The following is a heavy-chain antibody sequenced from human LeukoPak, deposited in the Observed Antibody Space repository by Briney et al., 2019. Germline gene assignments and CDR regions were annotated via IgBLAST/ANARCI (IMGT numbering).Heavy chain of an antibody. CDR1: GGSISSYY. Sequence: SETLSLTCTVSGGSISSYYWSWIRQPPGKGLEWIGYIYYSGSTNYNPSPKSRVTISVDTSKNQFSLKLSSVTAADTAVYYCASLNMAYSLDYWGQGTLVTVSS. CDR2: IYYSGST. D-gene: IGHD2-15*01. CDR3: ASLNMAYSLDY. V-gene: IGHV4-59*01. J-gene: IGHJ4*02.